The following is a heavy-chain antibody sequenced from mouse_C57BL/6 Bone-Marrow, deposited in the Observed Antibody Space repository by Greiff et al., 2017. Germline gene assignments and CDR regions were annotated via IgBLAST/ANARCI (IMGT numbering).Heavy chain of an antibody. CDR2: INPSTGGT. CDR1: GYSFTGYY. J-gene: IGHJ1*03. CDR3: ARKRTVVATDWYFDV. D-gene: IGHD1-1*01. V-gene: IGHV1-42*01. Sequence: VQLQQSGPELVKPGASVKISCKASGYSFTGYYMNWVKQSPEKSLEWIGEINPSTGGTTYNQKFKAKATLTVDKSSSTAYMQLKSLTSEDSAVYYCARKRTVVATDWYFDVWGTGTTVTVSS.